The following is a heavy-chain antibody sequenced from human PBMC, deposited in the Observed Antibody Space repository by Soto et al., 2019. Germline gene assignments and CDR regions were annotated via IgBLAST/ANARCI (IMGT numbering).Heavy chain of an antibody. CDR1: GGTFNNYA. CDR3: AREVPVASYYFDF. D-gene: IGHD5-12*01. CDR2: IIPIFNSA. J-gene: IGHJ4*02. V-gene: IGHV1-69*01. Sequence: QVQLVQSGAEVKRPGSSVKVSCKASGGTFNNYALSWVRQAPGQGLEWVGGIIPIFNSANYAQKFQGRVTITADDSTSTAYMELRSLRPDDTAVYYCAREVPVASYYFDFWGQGTLVTVSS.